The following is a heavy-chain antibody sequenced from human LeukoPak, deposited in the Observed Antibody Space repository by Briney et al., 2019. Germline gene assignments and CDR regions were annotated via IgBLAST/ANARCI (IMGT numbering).Heavy chain of an antibody. J-gene: IGHJ4*02. CDR1: GFTFSSYA. D-gene: IGHD2-15*01. CDR2: ISGSGGST. Sequence: PGGSLRLSCAASGFTFSSYAMSWVRQAPGKGLEWVSAISGSGGSTYYADSVKGRFTISRDNSKNTPYLQMNSLRAEDTAVYYCAKSKPLGYCSGGSCSFDYWGQGTLVTVSS. CDR3: AKSKPLGYCSGGSCSFDY. V-gene: IGHV3-23*01.